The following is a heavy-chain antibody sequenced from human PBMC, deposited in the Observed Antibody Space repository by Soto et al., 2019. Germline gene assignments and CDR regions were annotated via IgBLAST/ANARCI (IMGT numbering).Heavy chain of an antibody. V-gene: IGHV4-59*01. CDR3: ARGRRYYYDNTGPFYFEH. D-gene: IGHD3-22*01. Sequence: SETLSLTCTVSGGSISNYYWSWIRQPPGNELEWIAYIYYNGITNYNPSLKSRVTISVDTSKNQFSLTLTSVTAADTAVYYCARGRRYYYDNTGPFYFEHWGQGTLVTVS. CDR1: GGSISNYY. CDR2: IYYNGIT. J-gene: IGHJ4*02.